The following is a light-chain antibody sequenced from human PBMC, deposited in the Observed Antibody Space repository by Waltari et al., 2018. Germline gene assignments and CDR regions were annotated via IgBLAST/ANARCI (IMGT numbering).Light chain of an antibody. J-gene: IGLJ3*02. CDR1: SSDVGASEY. V-gene: IGLV2-14*01. CDR3: SSYTSSISLV. Sequence: QSALTQPASVSASPGQSITISCTGTSSDVGASEYVSWYQHHPGRAPKLILWQVSLRHSGGSDRFSGSKSGNTASLRISGLQAEDEAEYYCSSYTSSISLVFGGGTKVTVL. CDR2: QVS.